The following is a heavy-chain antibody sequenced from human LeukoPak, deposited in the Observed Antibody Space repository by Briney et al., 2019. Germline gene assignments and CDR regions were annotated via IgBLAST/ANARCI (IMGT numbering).Heavy chain of an antibody. Sequence: SVKVSCKASGYTFTSYGISWVRQAPGQGLEWMGWISAYNGNTNYAQKLQGRVTMTTDTSTSTAYMELRSLRSDDTAVYYCARDPSLYYYYYYMDVWGKGTTVTASS. D-gene: IGHD2-2*01. V-gene: IGHV1-18*01. CDR3: ARDPSLYYYYYYMDV. CDR2: ISAYNGNT. CDR1: GYTFTSYG. J-gene: IGHJ6*03.